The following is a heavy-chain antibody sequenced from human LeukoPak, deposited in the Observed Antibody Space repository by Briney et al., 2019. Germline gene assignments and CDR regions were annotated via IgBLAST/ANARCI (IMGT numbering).Heavy chain of an antibody. V-gene: IGHV3-21*01. D-gene: IGHD5-12*01. CDR3: ARGHGYSGYDLDFDY. CDR2: ISSSSSYI. J-gene: IGHJ4*02. Sequence: PGGSLRLSCAASGFTFSSYSMNWVRQAPGKGLEWVSSISSSSSYIYYADSVKGRFTISRDNAKNSLYLQMNSLRAEDTAVYYCARGHGYSGYDLDFDYWGQGTLVTVSS. CDR1: GFTFSSYS.